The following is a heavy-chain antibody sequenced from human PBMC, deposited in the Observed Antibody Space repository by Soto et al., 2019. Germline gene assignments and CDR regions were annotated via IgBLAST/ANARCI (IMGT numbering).Heavy chain of an antibody. CDR2: ISGSGSST. CDR1: GFTFGSYG. J-gene: IGHJ4*02. D-gene: IGHD5-18*01. Sequence: EVQLLESGGGLVQPGGSLRLSCAASGFTFGSYGMSWVRQAPGKGLEWVSGISGSGSSTYYADSVKGRFTISRDNSKNTLYLQMNSLRVEDTAIYYCAKGGGYSYGYEVFYFDYWGQGTLVTVSS. CDR3: AKGGGYSYGYEVFYFDY. V-gene: IGHV3-23*01.